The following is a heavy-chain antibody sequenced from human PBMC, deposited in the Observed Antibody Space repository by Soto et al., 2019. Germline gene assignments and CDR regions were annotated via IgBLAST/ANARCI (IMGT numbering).Heavy chain of an antibody. Sequence: PSETLSLTCTVSGGSLSSGGYYWSWIRQHPGKGLEWIGYIYYSGSTYYNPSLKSRITLSVDTSKNQFSLKLSSVTAADTAVYYCARVFSSGWYAADYWGQGTLVTVSS. D-gene: IGHD6-19*01. CDR1: GGSLSSGGYY. CDR2: IYYSGST. CDR3: ARVFSSGWYAADY. V-gene: IGHV4-31*03. J-gene: IGHJ4*02.